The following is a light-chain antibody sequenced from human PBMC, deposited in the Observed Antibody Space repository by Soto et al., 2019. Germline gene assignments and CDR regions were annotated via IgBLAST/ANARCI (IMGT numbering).Light chain of an antibody. J-gene: IGKJ1*01. V-gene: IGKV1-5*03. CDR1: QSISGW. CDR3: QQYHSYST. Sequence: DIQMTQSPSTLSASVGDRVTITCRASQSISGWVAWYQLKPGEAPNLLIYEASSLNSGVPLRFSGSGSGTEFSLTISSLQPEDFATYYCQQYHSYSTFAQGTKVEIK. CDR2: EAS.